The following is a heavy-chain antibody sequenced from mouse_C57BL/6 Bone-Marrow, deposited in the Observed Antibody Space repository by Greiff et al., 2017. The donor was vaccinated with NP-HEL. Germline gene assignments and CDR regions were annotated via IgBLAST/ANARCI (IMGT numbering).Heavy chain of an antibody. CDR2: IDPSDSYT. CDR3: ARSGWDDY. D-gene: IGHD4-1*01. CDR1: GYTFTSYW. Sequence: QVQLQQPGAELVRPGTSVKLSCKASGYTFTSYWMHWVKQRPGQGLEWIGVIDPSDSYTNYNQKFKGKATLTVDTSSSTAYMQLSSLTSEDSAVYYCARSGWDDYWGQGTTLTVSS. V-gene: IGHV1-59*01. J-gene: IGHJ2*01.